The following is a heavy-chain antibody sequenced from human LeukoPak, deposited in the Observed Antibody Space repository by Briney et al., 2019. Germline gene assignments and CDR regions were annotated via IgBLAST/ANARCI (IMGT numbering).Heavy chain of an antibody. J-gene: IGHJ6*03. CDR2: ISAYNGNT. D-gene: IGHD3-3*01. V-gene: IGHV1-18*01. CDR3: ARGYYDFWSGYLEDYYYYYYMDV. CDR1: GYTFTSYG. Sequence: ASVKVSCKASGYTFTSYGISWVRQAPGQGLEWMGWISAYNGNTNYAQKLQGRVTMTTDTSTSTVYMELRSLRSDDTAVYYCARGYYDFWSGYLEDYYYYYYMDVWGKGTTVTVSS.